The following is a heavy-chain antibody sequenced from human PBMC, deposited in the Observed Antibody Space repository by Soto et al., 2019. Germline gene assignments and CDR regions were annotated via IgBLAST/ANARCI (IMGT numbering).Heavy chain of an antibody. J-gene: IGHJ4*02. CDR3: ARVYCSGGSCYGIDY. V-gene: IGHV1-46*01. Sequence: QVQLVQSGAEVKKPGASVKVSCKASGYTFTTYYMHWVRQAPGQGLEWMGIINPSGGSTSYAQKFQGSVTMTRDTSTSTVYMELSSLRSEDTAVYYCARVYCSGGSCYGIDYWGQGPLVTVSS. D-gene: IGHD2-15*01. CDR1: GYTFTTYY. CDR2: INPSGGST.